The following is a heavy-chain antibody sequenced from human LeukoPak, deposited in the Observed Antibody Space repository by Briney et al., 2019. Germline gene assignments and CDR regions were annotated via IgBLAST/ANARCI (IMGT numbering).Heavy chain of an antibody. Sequence: GESLNISCKGSGYSFTSHWISWVRQMPGKGLEWMGRIAPSDSYTNYRPSFQGHVTISADKSISTAYLQWSSLKASNTAMYYCARHRDCSSGACYPDYWGQGTLVTVSS. V-gene: IGHV5-10-1*01. J-gene: IGHJ4*02. D-gene: IGHD2-15*01. CDR1: GYSFTSHW. CDR2: IAPSDSYT. CDR3: ARHRDCSSGACYPDY.